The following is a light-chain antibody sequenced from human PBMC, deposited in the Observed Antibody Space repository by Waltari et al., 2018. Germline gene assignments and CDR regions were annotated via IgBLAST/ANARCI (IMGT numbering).Light chain of an antibody. CDR2: YAS. Sequence: EIVLTQSSDFQSVPPKENVLITRRASQSIGRSLHWYQRKPGQSPNLLIKYASQSISGVPSRFSGSGSGTDFTLTITSLEAEVAATYFCHQSSKLPITFGQGTRLEI. CDR3: HQSSKLPIT. V-gene: IGKV6-21*02. J-gene: IGKJ5*01. CDR1: QSIGRS.